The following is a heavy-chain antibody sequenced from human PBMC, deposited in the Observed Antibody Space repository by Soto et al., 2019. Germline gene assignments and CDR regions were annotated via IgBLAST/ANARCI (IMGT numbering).Heavy chain of an antibody. CDR1: GGTFSSYT. CDR3: ASSHCTNGVCYSWSDP. D-gene: IGHD2-8*01. CDR2: IIPILGIA. Sequence: QVQLVQSGAEVKKPGSSVKVSCKASGGTFSSYTISWVRQAPGQGLEWMGRIIPILGIANYAQKFQGRVTITADKSTSTAYMELSSLRSEDTAVYYCASSHCTNGVCYSWSDPWGQGTLVTVSS. J-gene: IGHJ5*02. V-gene: IGHV1-69*02.